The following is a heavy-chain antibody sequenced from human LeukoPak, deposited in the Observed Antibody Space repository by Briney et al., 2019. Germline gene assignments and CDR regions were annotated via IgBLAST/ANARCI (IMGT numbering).Heavy chain of an antibody. J-gene: IGHJ3*02. CDR3: ARGSYYYDSSGYYYVAFDI. V-gene: IGHV4-39*07. Sequence: PSETLSLTCNVSGGSISSSSYYWGWIRQPPGKGLEWIGSIYYSGRTYYNPSLKSRVTISGDTSKNQFSLKLSSVTAADTAVYYCARGSYYYDSSGYYYVAFDIWGQGTMVTVSS. D-gene: IGHD3-22*01. CDR1: GGSISSSSYY. CDR2: IYYSGRT.